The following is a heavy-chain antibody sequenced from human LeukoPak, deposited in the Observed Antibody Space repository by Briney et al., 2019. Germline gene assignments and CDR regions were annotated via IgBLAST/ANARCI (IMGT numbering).Heavy chain of an antibody. Sequence: SETLSLTCTVSGGSITSDTYYWSWIRQPAGKGLEWIGHIYTSGSTDYNPSLKSRVTISVDTSKNQFSLKLSSVTAADTAVYYCARAPNTNYDFWSGYSSFDYWGQGTLVTVSS. CDR3: ARAPNTNYDFWSGYSSFDY. CDR1: GGSITSDTYY. J-gene: IGHJ4*02. D-gene: IGHD3-3*01. CDR2: IYTSGST. V-gene: IGHV4-61*09.